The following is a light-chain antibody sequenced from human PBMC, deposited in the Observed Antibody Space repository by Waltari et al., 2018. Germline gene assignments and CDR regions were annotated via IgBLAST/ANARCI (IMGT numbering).Light chain of an antibody. Sequence: DIVMTQSPDFLAVSLGERATINCKSSQSILDSPNNKNYLAWYQQKPGTPPKLLIYWASSRNAGGPDRFSGGGSGTDFTLTVSSLQAEDVAVYYCQQYDSSPPTFGQGTKVEIK. CDR3: QQYDSSPPT. CDR2: WAS. V-gene: IGKV4-1*01. J-gene: IGKJ1*01. CDR1: QSILDSPNNKNY.